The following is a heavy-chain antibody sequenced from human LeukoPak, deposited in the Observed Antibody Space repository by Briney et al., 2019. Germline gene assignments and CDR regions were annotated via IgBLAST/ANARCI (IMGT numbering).Heavy chain of an antibody. CDR2: FDPEDGET. J-gene: IGHJ6*03. D-gene: IGHD3-10*01. CDR3: ATGFSTYGSGSYYPHYYYYYMDV. V-gene: IGHV1-24*01. CDR1: GYTLTELS. Sequence: ASVKVSCKVSGYTLTELSMHWVRQAPGKGLEWMGGFDPEDGETIYAQKFQGRVTMTEDTSTDTAYMELSSLRSEDTAVYYCATGFSTYGSGSYYPHYYYYYMDVWGKGTTVTISS.